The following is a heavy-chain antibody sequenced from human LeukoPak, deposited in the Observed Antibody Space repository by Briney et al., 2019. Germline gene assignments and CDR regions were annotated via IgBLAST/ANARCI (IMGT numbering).Heavy chain of an antibody. CDR3: ATERSFDWLLLGYYYYYMDV. J-gene: IGHJ6*03. D-gene: IGHD3-9*01. CDR2: IYYSGST. Sequence: SETLSLTCTVSGGSISSSSYYWGWIRQPPGKGLEWIGSIYYSGSTYYNPSLKSRVTISVDTSKNQFSLKLSSVTAADTAVYYCATERSFDWLLLGYYYYYMDVWGKGTTVTISS. CDR1: GGSISSSSYY. V-gene: IGHV4-39*01.